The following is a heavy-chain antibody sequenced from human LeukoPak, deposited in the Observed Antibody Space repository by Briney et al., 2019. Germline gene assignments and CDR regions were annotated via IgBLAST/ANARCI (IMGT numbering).Heavy chain of an antibody. CDR2: ISYDGSNK. D-gene: IGHD5-18*01. CDR3: ARVPDTAMVTAGYYGMDV. V-gene: IGHV3-30-3*01. Sequence: PGRSLRLSCAASGFTFSSYAMHWVRQAPGKGLEWVAVISYDGSNKYYADSVKGRFTISRDNSKNTLYLQMSSLRAEDTAVYYCARVPDTAMVTAGYYGMDVWGQGTTVTVSS. J-gene: IGHJ6*02. CDR1: GFTFSSYA.